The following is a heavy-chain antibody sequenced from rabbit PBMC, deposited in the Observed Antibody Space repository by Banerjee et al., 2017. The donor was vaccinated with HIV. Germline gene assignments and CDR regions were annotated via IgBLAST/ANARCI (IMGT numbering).Heavy chain of an antibody. V-gene: IGHV1S45*01. CDR3: ARGGVGTTYPYGGMDL. Sequence: QEQLEESGGDLVKPEGSLTLTCTASGFSFSSSYWICWVRQAPGKGLEWIGCIYAGNSGDTYYANWAKGRFTISKTSSTTVTLQMTSLTAADTATYFCARGGVGTTYPYGGMDLWGPGTLVTVS. CDR1: GFSFSSSYW. D-gene: IGHD8-1*01. CDR2: IYAGNSGDT. J-gene: IGHJ6*01.